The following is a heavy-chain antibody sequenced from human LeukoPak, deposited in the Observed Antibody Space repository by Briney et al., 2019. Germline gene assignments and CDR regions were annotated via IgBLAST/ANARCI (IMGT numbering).Heavy chain of an antibody. D-gene: IGHD3-22*01. CDR2: ISGSGGST. CDR1: GFSFTNFW. CDR3: AKGRYDSSGPANTFDS. Sequence: PGGSLRLSCAVSGFSFTNFWMSWVRQAPGKGLEWVSGISGSGGSTYYADSVKGQFTISRDNSKNTLYLQMNNLRAEDTALYYCAKGRYDSSGPANTFDSWGQGTLVTVSS. J-gene: IGHJ4*02. V-gene: IGHV3-23*01.